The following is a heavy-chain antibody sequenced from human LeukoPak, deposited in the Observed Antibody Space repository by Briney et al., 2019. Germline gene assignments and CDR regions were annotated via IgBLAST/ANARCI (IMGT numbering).Heavy chain of an antibody. CDR3: ARSRVRSSSILYWFDP. Sequence: ASVRVSCKASGYTFTSYDINWERQATGQGLEWMGWMNPNSGNTGYAQKFQGRVTMTRNTSISTAYMELSSLRSEDTAVYYCARSRVRSSSILYWFDPRGQGTLVTVSS. J-gene: IGHJ5*02. V-gene: IGHV1-8*01. D-gene: IGHD6-6*01. CDR1: GYTFTSYD. CDR2: MNPNSGNT.